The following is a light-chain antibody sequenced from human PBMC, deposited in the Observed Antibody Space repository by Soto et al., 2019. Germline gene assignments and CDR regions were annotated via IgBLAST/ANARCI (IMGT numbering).Light chain of an antibody. CDR1: QSIGSS. J-gene: IGKJ1*01. CDR2: DAS. V-gene: IGKV1-5*01. CDR3: QQYNGYSRT. Sequence: DIQMTQSPSTLSASVGDRVTITGRASQSIGSSLAWYQHKPGKDPNRLISDASTLERGVPSRFSGSGSRTAFTLPIRRLQPDDFAHYYCQQYNGYSRTFGQGTKLAIK.